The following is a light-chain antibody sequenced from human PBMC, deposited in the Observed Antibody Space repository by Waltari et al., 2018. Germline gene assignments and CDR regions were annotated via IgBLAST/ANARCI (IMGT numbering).Light chain of an antibody. Sequence: SYVLTQPPSVSVAPGQTATITCGGNNIERKTVNWYQQRPGQAPVVVVYDDTDRPSRVPDRFSGSNSGNTATLTINRVEVGDEADYYCHVWDSSNDHLVIFGGGTRLTVL. CDR3: HVWDSSNDHLVI. CDR1: NIERKT. CDR2: DDT. V-gene: IGLV3-21*02. J-gene: IGLJ2*01.